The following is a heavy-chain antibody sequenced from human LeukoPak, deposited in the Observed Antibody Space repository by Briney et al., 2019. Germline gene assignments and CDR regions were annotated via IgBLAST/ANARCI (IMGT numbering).Heavy chain of an antibody. CDR2: IYYTGST. D-gene: IGHD2-2*01. Sequence: PSETLSLTCTVSGGSISSYYWSWIRQPPGKGLEWIGYIYYTGSTNYNPSLKTRVTISVDTSKTQFSLKMSSVTAADTAVSYCARQLGFCSSTSCYPWFAPWGQGTLVTVSS. V-gene: IGHV4-59*08. CDR1: GGSISSYY. J-gene: IGHJ5*02. CDR3: ARQLGFCSSTSCYPWFAP.